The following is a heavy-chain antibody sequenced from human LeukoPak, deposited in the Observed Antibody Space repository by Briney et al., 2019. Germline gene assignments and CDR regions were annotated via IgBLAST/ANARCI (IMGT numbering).Heavy chain of an antibody. J-gene: IGHJ4*02. Sequence: GRSLRLSCAASGFTFSSYGMHWVRQAPGKGLEWVAVISYDGSNKYYADSVKGRFTISRDNSKNTLYLQMNSLRAEDTAVYYCATAESTIFGVVISFAYWGQGTLVTVSS. CDR1: GFTFSSYG. D-gene: IGHD3-3*01. V-gene: IGHV3-30*03. CDR3: ATAESTIFGVVISFAY. CDR2: ISYDGSNK.